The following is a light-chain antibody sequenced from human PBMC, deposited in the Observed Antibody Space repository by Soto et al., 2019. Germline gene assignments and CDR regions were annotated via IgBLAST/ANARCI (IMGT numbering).Light chain of an antibody. CDR3: KSYAGSNTYV. J-gene: IGLJ1*01. CDR2: EVV. Sequence: QSVLTQPPSASGSPGQSVTISCTGTKNDIGVYDFVSWYQHHPGKAPRLIIYEVVQRPSGVPDRFSGSKSGNTASLTVSGLQAADEADYSCKSYAGSNTYVFGSGTKVTAL. V-gene: IGLV2-8*01. CDR1: KNDIGVYDF.